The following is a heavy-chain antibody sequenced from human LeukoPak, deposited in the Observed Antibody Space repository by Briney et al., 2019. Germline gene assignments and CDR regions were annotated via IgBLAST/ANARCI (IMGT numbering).Heavy chain of an antibody. V-gene: IGHV3-30*04. Sequence: PGGSLRLSCAASGFTFSNYEMHWVRQAPGKGLEWVAVISYDGSNKFYADSVKGRFTFSRDNSKNTLYLQMDSLRAGDTAVYYCAKDGANYYDSSGYYYTEYFQHWGQGTLVTVSS. J-gene: IGHJ1*01. CDR1: GFTFSNYE. D-gene: IGHD3-22*01. CDR2: ISYDGSNK. CDR3: AKDGANYYDSSGYYYTEYFQH.